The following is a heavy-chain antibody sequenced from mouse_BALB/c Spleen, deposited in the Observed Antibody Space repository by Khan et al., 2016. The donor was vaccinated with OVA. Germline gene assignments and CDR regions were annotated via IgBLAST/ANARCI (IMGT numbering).Heavy chain of an antibody. CDR3: TRKDYYGSSHRYFDV. CDR1: GYIFTSYY. V-gene: IGHV1S81*02. D-gene: IGHD1-1*01. Sequence: QVQLQQSGAELVKPGASVQLSFKASGYIFTSYYMYWVKQGPGQGLEWIGEINPSNGGTNFNENLKSKATLTVDKLSSTAYMQLSSLTSEDSAVYYCTRKDYYGSSHRYFDVWGAGTTVTVSS. CDR2: INPSNGGT. J-gene: IGHJ1*01.